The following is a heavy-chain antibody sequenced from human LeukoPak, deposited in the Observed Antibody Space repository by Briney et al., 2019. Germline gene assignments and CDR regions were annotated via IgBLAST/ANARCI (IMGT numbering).Heavy chain of an antibody. J-gene: IGHJ4*02. CDR1: GGTFSSYA. CDR2: IIPIFGTA. CDR3: ARDRVTTVTSVDPKTFDY. D-gene: IGHD4-11*01. Sequence: SVKVSCKASGGTFSSYAISWVRQAPGQGLEWMGGIIPIFGTANYAQKFQGRVTITADESTSTAYMELSSLRSEDTTVYHCARDRVTTVTSVDPKTFDYWGQGTLVTVSS. V-gene: IGHV1-69*13.